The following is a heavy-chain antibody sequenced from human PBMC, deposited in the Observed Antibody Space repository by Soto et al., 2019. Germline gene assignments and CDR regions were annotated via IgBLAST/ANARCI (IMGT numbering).Heavy chain of an antibody. CDR1: GGSVSSGSYY. Sequence: LCGGSVSSGSYYWSWIRQPPGKGLEWVGCISDTGSGDYNPSLKSRVTIPVHTSKRQFSLRLNSVTAADTAVYYCARAHSGYDPLGMDVWGQGTTVTVSS. CDR2: ISDTGSG. J-gene: IGHJ6*02. D-gene: IGHD5-12*01. CDR3: ARAHSGYDPLGMDV. V-gene: IGHV4-61*01.